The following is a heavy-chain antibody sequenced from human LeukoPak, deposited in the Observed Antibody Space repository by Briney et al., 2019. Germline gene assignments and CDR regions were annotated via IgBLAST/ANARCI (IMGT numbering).Heavy chain of an antibody. CDR2: IHDSGST. CDR1: GGSISNYY. J-gene: IGHJ4*02. Sequence: SETLSLTCTVSGGSISNYYWSWIRQSPEKGLEWIGYIHDSGSTNYNPSLKSRVTISVDMSKNQFSLKLSSVTAADTAVYYCARLDAAAGRYLQFFYWGQGTLVTVSS. CDR3: ARLDAAAGRYLQFFY. V-gene: IGHV4-59*08. D-gene: IGHD5-24*01.